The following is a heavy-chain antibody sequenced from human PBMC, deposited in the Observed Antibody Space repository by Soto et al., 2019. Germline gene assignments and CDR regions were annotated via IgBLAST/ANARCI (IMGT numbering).Heavy chain of an antibody. CDR1: GVSSSSGDDS. V-gene: IGHV4-30-4*01. Sequence: SETLSLTCTVSGVSSSSGDDSWSWVRQSPGKGLEWIGHIYNSGITYYNPSLKSRVVISIDTSRNQFSLRLNSLTAADRAVYFCARGVTVFGLVSRFWFGPWGQGTVVTVSS. D-gene: IGHD3-3*01. J-gene: IGHJ5*02. CDR2: IYNSGIT. CDR3: ARGVTVFGLVSRFWFGP.